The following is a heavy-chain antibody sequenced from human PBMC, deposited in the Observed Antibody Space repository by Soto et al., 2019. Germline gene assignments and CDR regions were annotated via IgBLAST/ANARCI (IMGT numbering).Heavy chain of an antibody. V-gene: IGHV4-34*01. CDR2: INHSGST. D-gene: IGHD2-2*01. Sequence: QVQLQQWGAGLLKPSETLSLTCAVYGGSFSGYYWSWIRQPPGKGLEWIGEINHSGSTNYNPSLKSRVTISVDTSKNQFSLKLSSVTAADTAVYYCARGGASGPNGRYCSSTSCYALHDYWGQGTLVTVSS. CDR1: GGSFSGYY. CDR3: ARGGASGPNGRYCSSTSCYALHDY. J-gene: IGHJ4*02.